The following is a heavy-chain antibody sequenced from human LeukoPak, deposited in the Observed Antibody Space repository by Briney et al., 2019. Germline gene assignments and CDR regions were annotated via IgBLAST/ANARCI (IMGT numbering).Heavy chain of an antibody. Sequence: GGSLRLSCAASGYTFSSYWVSWVRQAPGKGLEWVANIKQDGSEKYYVDSVKGRFTISRDNAKNSLYLQMNSLRAEDTAVYYCAREPITGFDYWGQGTLVTVSS. CDR2: IKQDGSEK. CDR1: GYTFSSYW. D-gene: IGHD1-20*01. CDR3: AREPITGFDY. V-gene: IGHV3-7*01. J-gene: IGHJ4*02.